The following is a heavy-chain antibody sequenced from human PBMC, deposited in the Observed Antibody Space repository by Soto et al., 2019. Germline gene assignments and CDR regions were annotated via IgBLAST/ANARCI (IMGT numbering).Heavy chain of an antibody. V-gene: IGHV1-2*04. CDR1: GYTFTGYY. CDR3: ARGYYYNSRGLKVFDI. CDR2: INPNSGGT. J-gene: IGHJ3*02. D-gene: IGHD3-22*01. Sequence: ASVKVSCKASGYTFTGYYMHWVRQAPGQGLEWMGWINPNSGGTNYAQKFQGWVTMTRDTSISTAYMELSRLRSDDTAVYYCARGYYYNSRGLKVFDIGGKGKMVTV.